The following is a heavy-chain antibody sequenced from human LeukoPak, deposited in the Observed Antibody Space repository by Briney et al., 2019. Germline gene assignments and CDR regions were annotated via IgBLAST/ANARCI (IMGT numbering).Heavy chain of an antibody. CDR1: GGSFSGYY. Sequence: NSSETLSLTCAVYGGSFSGYYWSWIRQPPGKGLEWIGEINHSGSTNYNPSLKSRVTISVDTSKNQFSLKLSSVTAADTAVYYCARKTFDWSPTYYFDYWGQGTLVTVSS. D-gene: IGHD3-9*01. J-gene: IGHJ4*02. CDR3: ARKTFDWSPTYYFDY. V-gene: IGHV4-34*01. CDR2: INHSGST.